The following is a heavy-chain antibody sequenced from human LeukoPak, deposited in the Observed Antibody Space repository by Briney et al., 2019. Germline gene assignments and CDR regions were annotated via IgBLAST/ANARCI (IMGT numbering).Heavy chain of an antibody. CDR1: GFTFSSYA. D-gene: IGHD3-9*01. Sequence: GGSLRLSCAASGFTFSSYAMHWVRQAPGKGLEWVAVISYDGSNKYYADSVKGRFTTSRDNAKNSLSLQLNSLRVEDTAVYYCARGHYDVLAASYKWTPDYWGQGTLVTASS. CDR3: ARGHYDVLAASYKWTPDY. V-gene: IGHV3-30*04. CDR2: ISYDGSNK. J-gene: IGHJ4*02.